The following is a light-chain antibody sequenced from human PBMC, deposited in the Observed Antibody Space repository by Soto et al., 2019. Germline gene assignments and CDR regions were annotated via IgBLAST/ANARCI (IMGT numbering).Light chain of an antibody. V-gene: IGLV2-14*01. CDR2: EVS. CDR1: SSDVGLYDF. Sequence: QSALTQPASVSGSPGQSITISCTGASSDVGLYDFVSWYQHHPGKAPKLLIFEVSYRPSGVSSRFSGSKSGNTASLTISGLQAEDEADYYCCSYAGSNNYYLFGPGTQLSVL. CDR3: CSYAGSNNYYL. J-gene: IGLJ1*01.